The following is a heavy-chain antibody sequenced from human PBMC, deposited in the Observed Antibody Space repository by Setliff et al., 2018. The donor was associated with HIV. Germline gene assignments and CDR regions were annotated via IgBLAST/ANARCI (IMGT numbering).Heavy chain of an antibody. CDR1: GGSISSSSYY. CDR2: IYYSGST. Sequence: SETLSLTCTVSGGSISSSSYYWGWIRQPPGKGLEWIGSIYYSGSTYYNPSLKSRVTISVDTSKNQFSLKLSSVTAADTAVYYCARDPQLYYYDSSGYLGAFDIWGQGTMVTVSS. D-gene: IGHD3-22*01. J-gene: IGHJ3*02. CDR3: ARDPQLYYYDSSGYLGAFDI. V-gene: IGHV4-39*07.